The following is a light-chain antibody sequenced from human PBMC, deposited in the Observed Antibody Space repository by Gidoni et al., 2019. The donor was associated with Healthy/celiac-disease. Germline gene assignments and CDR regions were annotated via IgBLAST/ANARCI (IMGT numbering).Light chain of an antibody. CDR3: QQSYSTPLT. Sequence: DIQMTQSPSSRSAYGGNRVTNPCRASQSISSYLNWYQQKPGKAPKLLIYAASSLQSGVQSRFSGSGSGTDFTLTISSLQPEDFATYYCQQSYSTPLTFGGGTKVEIK. CDR1: QSISSY. J-gene: IGKJ4*01. CDR2: AAS. V-gene: IGKV1-39*01.